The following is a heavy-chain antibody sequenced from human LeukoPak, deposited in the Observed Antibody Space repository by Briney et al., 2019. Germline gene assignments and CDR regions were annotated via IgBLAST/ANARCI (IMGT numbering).Heavy chain of an antibody. CDR2: ISGSDGST. D-gene: IGHD1-26*01. J-gene: IGHJ5*02. CDR1: GFTFSSYA. CDR3: AKDRGSYGWFDP. V-gene: IGHV3-23*01. Sequence: PGGSLRLSCAASGFTFSSYAMSWVRQAPGKGLEWVSAISGSDGSTYYADSVKGRFTISRDNSKNTLYLQMNSLRAEDTAVYYCAKDRGSYGWFDPWGQGTLVTVSS.